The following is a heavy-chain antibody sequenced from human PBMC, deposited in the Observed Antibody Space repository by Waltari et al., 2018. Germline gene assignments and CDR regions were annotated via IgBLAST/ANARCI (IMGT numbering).Heavy chain of an antibody. CDR1: GFTVSSNY. V-gene: IGHV3-53*01. Sequence: EVQLVESGGGLIQPGGSLRLSCAASGFTVSSNYMSWVRQAPGTGLEWVSVIYSGGSTYYADSVKGRFTISRDNSKNTLYLQMNSLRAEDTAVYYCARVGQVAGNLNWYFDLWGRGTLVTVSS. J-gene: IGHJ2*01. CDR3: ARVGQVAGNLNWYFDL. CDR2: IYSGGST. D-gene: IGHD6-19*01.